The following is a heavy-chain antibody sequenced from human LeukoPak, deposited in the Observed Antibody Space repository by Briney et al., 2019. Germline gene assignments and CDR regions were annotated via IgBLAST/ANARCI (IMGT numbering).Heavy chain of an antibody. V-gene: IGHV4-4*07. CDR3: ARAVTQAVAGTAPHYYYGMDV. CDR1: GAAISSYS. CDR2: FYKGGST. J-gene: IGHJ6*02. Sequence: PSETLSLTCSVSGAAISSYSWSWIRQPAGRGLXXXXXFYKGGSTKYNFSLKSRVTMSVDTSKNLFSLKLSSVTAADTAVYYCARAVTQAVAGTAPHYYYGMDVWGQGTTVTVSS. D-gene: IGHD6-19*01.